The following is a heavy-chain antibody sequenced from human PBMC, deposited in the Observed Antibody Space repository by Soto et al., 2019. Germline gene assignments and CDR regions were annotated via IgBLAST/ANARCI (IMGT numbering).Heavy chain of an antibody. CDR2: ISGSGGST. V-gene: IGHV3-23*01. CDR1: GLTCSSYD. Sequence: PGGSLRHSCAASGLTCSSYDMSWVRQATGKGLEWVSAISGSGGSTYYADSVKGRFTISRDNSKNTLYLQMNSLRAEDTAVYYCAKASGIVVVPAALRGVYYFDYWGQGTLVTVSS. D-gene: IGHD2-2*02. J-gene: IGHJ4*02. CDR3: AKASGIVVVPAALRGVYYFDY.